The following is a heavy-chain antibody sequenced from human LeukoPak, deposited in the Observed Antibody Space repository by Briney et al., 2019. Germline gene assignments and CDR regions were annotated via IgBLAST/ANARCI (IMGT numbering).Heavy chain of an antibody. CDR2: VSTSGGST. CDR3: ARDSGYSYADDY. Sequence: GGSLRLSCAASGLTFSRYAMIWVRQAPGKGLEWVSGVSTSGGSTYYADSVKGRFTISRDNAKDSLYLQMSSLRDEDTAVYYCARDSGYSYADDYWGQGTLVTVSS. D-gene: IGHD5-18*01. J-gene: IGHJ4*02. V-gene: IGHV3-23*01. CDR1: GLTFSRYA.